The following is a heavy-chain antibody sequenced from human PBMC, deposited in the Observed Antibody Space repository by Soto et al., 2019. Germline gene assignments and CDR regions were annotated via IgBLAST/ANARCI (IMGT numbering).Heavy chain of an antibody. J-gene: IGHJ4*02. CDR3: ARGRENDILTGYYLDY. CDR2: IWYDGSNK. D-gene: IGHD3-9*01. Sequence: GGSLRLSCAASGFTFSSYGMHWVRQAPGKGLEWVAVIWYDGSNKYYADSVKGRFTISRDNSKNTLYLQMNSLRAEDTAVYYCARGRENDILTGYYLDYWGQGTLVTVSS. V-gene: IGHV3-33*01. CDR1: GFTFSSYG.